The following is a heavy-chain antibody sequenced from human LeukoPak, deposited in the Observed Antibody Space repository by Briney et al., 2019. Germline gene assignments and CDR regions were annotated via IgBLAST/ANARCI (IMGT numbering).Heavy chain of an antibody. V-gene: IGHV1-8*01. J-gene: IGHJ6*02. CDR3: ARVLVDCSSTSCHRSYYYYGMDV. CDR1: GYTFTSYD. Sequence: ASVKVSCKASGYTFTSYDINWVRQATGQGLEWMGWMNPNSGNTGYAQKFQGRVTMTRNTSISTAYMELSSLRSEDTAVYYCARVLVDCSSTSCHRSYYYYGMDVWGQGTTVTVSS. D-gene: IGHD2-2*01. CDR2: MNPNSGNT.